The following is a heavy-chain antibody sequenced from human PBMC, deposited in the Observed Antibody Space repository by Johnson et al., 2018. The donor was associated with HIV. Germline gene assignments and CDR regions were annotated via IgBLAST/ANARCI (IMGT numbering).Heavy chain of an antibody. J-gene: IGHJ3*02. CDR2: ISYDGSNK. D-gene: IGHD6-6*01. Sequence: QVQLVESGGGVVQPGRSLRLSCAASRFTFSSYAMHWVRQAPGKGLEWVAVISYDGSNKYYANFVKGRFTISRENSKTTLHLQMNSLRSEDTAVYYCARPTRSSIAARPRDAFDIWGQGTMVTVSS. CDR1: RFTFSSYA. CDR3: ARPTRSSIAARPRDAFDI. V-gene: IGHV3-30*04.